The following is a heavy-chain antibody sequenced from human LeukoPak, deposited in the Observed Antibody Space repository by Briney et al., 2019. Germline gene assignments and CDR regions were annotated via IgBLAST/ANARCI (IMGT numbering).Heavy chain of an antibody. CDR2: IYYSGST. J-gene: IGHJ4*02. CDR1: GGSISSYY. V-gene: IGHV4-59*01. D-gene: IGHD3-10*01. Sequence: PSETLSLTCTVSGGSISSYYWSWIRQPPGKGLEWIGYIYYSGSTNYNPSLKSRVTISVDTSKNQFSLKLSSVTAADTAVYYCARLSRSGGYSYYFDYWGQGTLVTVSS. CDR3: ARLSRSGGYSYYFDY.